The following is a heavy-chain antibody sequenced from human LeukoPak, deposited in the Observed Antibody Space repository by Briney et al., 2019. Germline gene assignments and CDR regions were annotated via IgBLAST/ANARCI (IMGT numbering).Heavy chain of an antibody. V-gene: IGHV1-18*01. CDR3: AGSRRAPNWFDP. J-gene: IGHJ5*02. Sequence: ASVKVSCRASGYTFTSYGISWVRQAPGQGLEWMGWISAYNGNTNYAQKLQGRVTMTTDTSTSTAYMELRSLRSDDTAMYYCAGSRRAPNWFDPWGQGTLVTVSS. CDR2: ISAYNGNT. CDR1: GYTFTSYG.